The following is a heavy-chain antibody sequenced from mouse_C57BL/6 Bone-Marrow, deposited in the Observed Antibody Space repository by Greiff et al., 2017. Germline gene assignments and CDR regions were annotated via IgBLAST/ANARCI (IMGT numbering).Heavy chain of an antibody. J-gene: IGHJ2*01. Sequence: EVKVVESGGDLVKPGGSLKLSCAASGFTFSSYGMSWVRQTPDKRLEWVATISSGGSYTYYPDSVKGRFTISRDNAKNTLYLQMSSLKSEDTAMYYCERYGSSFDYWGQGTTLTVSS. CDR3: ERYGSSFDY. D-gene: IGHD1-1*01. CDR2: ISSGGSYT. CDR1: GFTFSSYG. V-gene: IGHV5-6*01.